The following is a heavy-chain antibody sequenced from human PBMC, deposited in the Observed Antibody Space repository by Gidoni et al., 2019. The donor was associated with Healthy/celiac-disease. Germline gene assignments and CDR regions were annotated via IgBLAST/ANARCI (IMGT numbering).Heavy chain of an antibody. CDR1: GFTFSSYA. CDR3: ARDLRLRIAARPLDY. CDR2: ISYDGSNK. Sequence: QVQLVESGGGVGQPGRSLRLSCAASGFTFSSYAMHWVRQAPGNGLAWVAVISYDGSNKSYADSVKGRFTISRDNSKNTLYLQMNSLRAEDTAVYYCARDLRLRIAARPLDYWGQGTLVTVSS. D-gene: IGHD6-6*01. J-gene: IGHJ4*02. V-gene: IGHV3-30-3*01.